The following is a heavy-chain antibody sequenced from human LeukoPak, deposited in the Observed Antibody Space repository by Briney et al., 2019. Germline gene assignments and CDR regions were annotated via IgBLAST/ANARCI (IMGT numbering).Heavy chain of an antibody. CDR2: ISGSSSYI. Sequence: GGSLRLSCAASGFTFSSYSMNWVRQAPGKGLEWVSSISGSSSYIYYADSVKGRFTISRDNAKNSLYLQMNSLRAEDTAVYYCARTKHYSSGWYYWGQGTLVTVSS. J-gene: IGHJ4*02. V-gene: IGHV3-21*01. CDR1: GFTFSSYS. CDR3: ARTKHYSSGWYY. D-gene: IGHD6-19*01.